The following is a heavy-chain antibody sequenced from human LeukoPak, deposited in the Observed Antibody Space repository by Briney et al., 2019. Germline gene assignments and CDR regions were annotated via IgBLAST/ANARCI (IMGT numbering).Heavy chain of an antibody. D-gene: IGHD1-1*01. J-gene: IGHJ6*03. V-gene: IGHV1-2*02. Sequence: GASVKVSCKASGYTFTGYYMHWVRQAPGQGLEWMGWINPNSGGTNYAQKFQGRVTMTRDTSISTAYMELSRLRSDDTAVYYCARDKYVQLERRPNYYYMDVWGKGTTVTVSS. CDR2: INPNSGGT. CDR1: GYTFTGYY. CDR3: ARDKYVQLERRPNYYYMDV.